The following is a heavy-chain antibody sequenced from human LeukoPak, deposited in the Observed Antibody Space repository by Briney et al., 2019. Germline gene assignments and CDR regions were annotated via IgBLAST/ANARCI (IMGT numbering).Heavy chain of an antibody. V-gene: IGHV4-38-2*02. CDR2: IYHSGST. Sequence: PSETLSLTCTVSGYSISSGYYWGWIRQPPGKGLEWIGSIYHSGSTYYNPSLKSRVTISVDTSKNQFSLKLSSVTAADTAVYYCARGRLLGGTPGWFDPWGQGTLVTVSS. CDR3: ARGRLLGGTPGWFDP. CDR1: GYSISSGYY. J-gene: IGHJ5*02. D-gene: IGHD3-3*01.